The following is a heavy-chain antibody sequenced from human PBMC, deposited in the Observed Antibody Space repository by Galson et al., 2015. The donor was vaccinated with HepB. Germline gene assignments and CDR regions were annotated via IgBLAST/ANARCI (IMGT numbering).Heavy chain of an antibody. D-gene: IGHD2-2*02. CDR2: IRYDGSDK. Sequence: SLRLSCAASGFIFSSYGMHWVRQAPGKGLEWVAFIRYDGSDKNYGDSVKDRFTISRDISKNTLYLQMNSLRAEDTAVYYCAKGCSGTSCYTPFDYWGQGTLVTVSS. CDR1: GFIFSSYG. J-gene: IGHJ4*02. V-gene: IGHV3-30*02. CDR3: AKGCSGTSCYTPFDY.